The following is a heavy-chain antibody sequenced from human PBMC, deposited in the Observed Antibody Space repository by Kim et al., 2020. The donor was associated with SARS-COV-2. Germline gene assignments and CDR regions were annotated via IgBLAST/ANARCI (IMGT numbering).Heavy chain of an antibody. CDR2: IYYSGST. CDR1: GGSISSYY. CDR3: ARSIAVAGSIYYGMDV. V-gene: IGHV4-59*01. J-gene: IGHJ6*02. Sequence: SETLSLTCTVSGGSISSYYWSWIRQPPGKGLEWIGYIYYSGSTNYNASLKSRVTISVDTSKNQFSLKLSSVTAADTAVYYCARSIAVAGSIYYGMDVWGQGTTVTVSS. D-gene: IGHD6-19*01.